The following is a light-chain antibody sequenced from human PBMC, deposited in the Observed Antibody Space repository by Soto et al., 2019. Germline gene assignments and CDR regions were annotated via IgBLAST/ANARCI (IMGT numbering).Light chain of an antibody. V-gene: IGKV3-20*01. CDR1: QSVSSNF. Sequence: DIVLTQFPGTLSLSPGERATLSCRASQSVSSNFLAWYQQKPGQAPRLLIYGASKRATGIPDRFSGSGSETDFTLTISGLEPEDFAVYYCQQYGTSLPGVTFGPGTKVDIK. J-gene: IGKJ3*01. CDR3: QQYGTSLPGVT. CDR2: GAS.